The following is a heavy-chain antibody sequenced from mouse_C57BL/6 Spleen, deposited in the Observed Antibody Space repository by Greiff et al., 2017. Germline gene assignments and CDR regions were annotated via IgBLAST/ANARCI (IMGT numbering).Heavy chain of an antibody. CDR1: GFNIKDDY. D-gene: IGHD1-1*01. V-gene: IGHV14-4*01. Sequence: EVQLQQSGAELVRPGASVKLSCTASGFNIKDDYLHWVKQRPEQGLEWIGWIDPENGDTEYASKFQGKATITADTSSNTAYLQLSSLTSEDTAVYYCTTRFPATVVAEDYWGQGTTLTVSS. CDR3: TTRFPATVVAEDY. CDR2: IDPENGDT. J-gene: IGHJ2*01.